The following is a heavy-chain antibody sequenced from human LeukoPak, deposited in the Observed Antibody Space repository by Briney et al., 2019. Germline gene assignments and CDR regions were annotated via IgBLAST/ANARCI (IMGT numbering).Heavy chain of an antibody. CDR2: ISFSGSTI. V-gene: IGHV3-11*01. CDR3: ATTLTDCSGGSCYLWYYYYYMDV. D-gene: IGHD2-15*01. J-gene: IGHJ6*03. CDR1: GFTFSDYY. Sequence: GGSLRLSCAASGFTFSDYYMSWIRLAPGKGLEWVSYISFSGSTIYYADSVKGRFTISRDNAKNSLYLQMNSLRADDTAVYYCATTLTDCSGGSCYLWYYYYYMDVWGKGTTVTISS.